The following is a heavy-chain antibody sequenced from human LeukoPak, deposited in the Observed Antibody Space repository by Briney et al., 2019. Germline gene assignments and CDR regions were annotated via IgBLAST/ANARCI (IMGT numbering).Heavy chain of an antibody. Sequence: GGSLRLSCLACGFTFRDYYMSLIRQALGKGLEWVSYISGSGSAIYYADSVKGRFTISRDNAKNSLYLQMNSLRAEDTAVYYCARVGVGARNWGQGTLVTVSS. J-gene: IGHJ4*02. CDR1: GFTFRDYY. CDR2: ISGSGSAI. D-gene: IGHD1-26*01. CDR3: ARVGVGARN. V-gene: IGHV3-11*04.